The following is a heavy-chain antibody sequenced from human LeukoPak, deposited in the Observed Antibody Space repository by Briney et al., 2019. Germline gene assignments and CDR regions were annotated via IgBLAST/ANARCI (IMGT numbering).Heavy chain of an antibody. CDR3: ANENYYDSSGYIDY. Sequence: GGSLRLSCAASGFTFSSYGMHWVRQAPGKGLEWVAVISSDGSKKYYADSVEGRFTISRDNSKNTLYLQMNSLRAEDTAVFYCANENYYDSSGYIDYWGQGALVTVSS. V-gene: IGHV3-30*18. CDR2: ISSDGSKK. J-gene: IGHJ4*02. CDR1: GFTFSSYG. D-gene: IGHD3-22*01.